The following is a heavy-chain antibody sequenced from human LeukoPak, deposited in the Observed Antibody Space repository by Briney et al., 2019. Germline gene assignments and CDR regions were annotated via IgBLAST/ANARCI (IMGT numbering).Heavy chain of an antibody. CDR1: GFAFSSYG. CDR2: IRYDGSNK. J-gene: IGHJ4*02. D-gene: IGHD6-13*01. Sequence: GGSLRLSCAASGFAFSSYGMHWVRQAPGKGLEWVAFIRYDGSNKYYADSVKGRFTISRDNSKNTLFLQMNSLRVEDMAVYYCAKVPEPSDSWLFGYWGQGTLVTVSS. V-gene: IGHV3-30*02. CDR3: AKVPEPSDSWLFGY.